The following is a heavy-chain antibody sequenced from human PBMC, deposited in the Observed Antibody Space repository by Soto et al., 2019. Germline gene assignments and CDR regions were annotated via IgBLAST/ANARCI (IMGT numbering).Heavy chain of an antibody. D-gene: IGHD4-4*01. CDR3: ATDRSNYVAHYGMDV. J-gene: IGHJ6*02. Sequence: QVQLVQSGAEVKKPGASVKVSCKASGYTFNSYGISWVRQAPGQGLEWMGWISAYNGNTNYAQKLQGIVTMTTDTSTSTAYMELRSLRSDDTAVYYCATDRSNYVAHYGMDVWGQGTTVTVSS. CDR2: ISAYNGNT. CDR1: GYTFNSYG. V-gene: IGHV1-18*01.